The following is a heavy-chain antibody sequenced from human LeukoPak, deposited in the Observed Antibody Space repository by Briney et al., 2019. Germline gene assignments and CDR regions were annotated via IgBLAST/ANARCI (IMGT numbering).Heavy chain of an antibody. J-gene: IGHJ4*02. Sequence: GGSLRLSCAVSGLTFSSYWMHWVRQAPGKGLVWVSRINSDGSSTSYADSVKGRFTISRDNAKNTLYLQMNSLRAEDTAVYYCARDSPERGYSYGPLDNYFDYWGQGTLVTVSS. CDR2: INSDGSST. D-gene: IGHD5-18*01. CDR1: GLTFSSYW. V-gene: IGHV3-74*01. CDR3: ARDSPERGYSYGPLDNYFDY.